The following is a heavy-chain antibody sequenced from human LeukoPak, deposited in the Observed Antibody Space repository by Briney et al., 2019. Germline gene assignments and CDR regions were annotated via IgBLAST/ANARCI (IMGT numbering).Heavy chain of an antibody. CDR1: GVSISSGGYY. V-gene: IGHV4-31*03. Sequence: PSGTLSLTCTVSGVSISSGGYYWSWIRQHPGKGLEWIGYIYYSGSTYYNPSLKSRVTISVDTSKNQFSLKLSSVTAADTAVYYCARDPCTNGVCHDAFDIWGQGTMVTVSS. CDR2: IYYSGST. D-gene: IGHD2-8*01. CDR3: ARDPCTNGVCHDAFDI. J-gene: IGHJ3*02.